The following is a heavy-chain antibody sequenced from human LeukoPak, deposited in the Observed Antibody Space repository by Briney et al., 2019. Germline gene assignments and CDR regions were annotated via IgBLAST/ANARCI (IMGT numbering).Heavy chain of an antibody. D-gene: IGHD2-2*01. CDR1: GFTFSNYG. CDR2: ISGTGGST. Sequence: GGSLRLSCAASGFTFSNYGMSWVRQAPGKGLEWISGISGTGGSTYYADSVKGRFTISRDNSKNTLYLQMNSLRAEDTAVYYCAKDGYCSSTSCYPAPYWGQGTLVTVSS. CDR3: AKDGYCSSTSCYPAPY. J-gene: IGHJ4*02. V-gene: IGHV3-23*01.